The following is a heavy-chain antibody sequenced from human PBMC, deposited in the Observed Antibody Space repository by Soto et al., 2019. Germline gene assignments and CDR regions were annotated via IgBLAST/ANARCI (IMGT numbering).Heavy chain of an antibody. CDR1: GYTFTGYY. D-gene: IGHD3-9*01. Sequence: ASVKVSCKASGYTFTGYYMHWVRQAPGQGLEWMGWINPNSGGTNYAQKFQGRVTMTRDTSISTAYMELSRLRSDDTAVYYCARVYFDWLSEGFSWFDPWGPGTLVTVS. V-gene: IGHV1-2*02. CDR3: ARVYFDWLSEGFSWFDP. J-gene: IGHJ5*02. CDR2: INPNSGGT.